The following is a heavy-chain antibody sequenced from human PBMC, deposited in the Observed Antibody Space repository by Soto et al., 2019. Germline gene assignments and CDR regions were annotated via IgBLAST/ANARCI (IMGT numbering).Heavy chain of an antibody. CDR1: GFTFSSDW. V-gene: IGHV3-74*01. D-gene: IGHD6-19*01. CDR3: VRGEGGWETY. CDR2: INTDGSGT. J-gene: IGHJ4*02. Sequence: GGSLRLSCAASGFTFSSDWMHWVRQAPGKGLVWVSRINTDGSGTTYADSVKGRFTISRDNAKNTLYLQMNSLRAEDTAVYYCVRGEGGWETYWGQGTLVTVSS.